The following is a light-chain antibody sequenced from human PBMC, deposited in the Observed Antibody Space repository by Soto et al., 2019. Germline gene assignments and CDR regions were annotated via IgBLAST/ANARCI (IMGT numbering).Light chain of an antibody. V-gene: IGLV2-14*01. CDR2: DVN. J-gene: IGLJ2*01. Sequence: QSVLTQPASVSGSPGQSITISCTGTSSDVGGYNYVSWYQQHPGKAPKLMIYDVNNRPSGVSNRFSGSKSVNTASLTISGLQAEDEADYYCSSYTSSSTVVFGGGTKVTVL. CDR1: SSDVGGYNY. CDR3: SSYTSSSTVV.